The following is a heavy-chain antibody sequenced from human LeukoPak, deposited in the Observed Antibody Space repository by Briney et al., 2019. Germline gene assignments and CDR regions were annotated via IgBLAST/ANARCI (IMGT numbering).Heavy chain of an antibody. CDR1: GFTFSVYG. D-gene: IGHD2-2*01. Sequence: PGGSLRLSCAASGFTFSVYGMHWVRQAPGKGLEWVAFTRYDGTDKYYADSVRGRFTISRDNSKNTLYLQMNSLRAEDTAVYYCAKGKCSSNSCYVFDYWGQGTLDTVSS. CDR3: AKGKCSSNSCYVFDY. V-gene: IGHV3-30*02. J-gene: IGHJ4*02. CDR2: TRYDGTDK.